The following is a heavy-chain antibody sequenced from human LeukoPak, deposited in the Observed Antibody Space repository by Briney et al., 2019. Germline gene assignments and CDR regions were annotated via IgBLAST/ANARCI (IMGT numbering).Heavy chain of an antibody. Sequence: GGSLRLSCAASGFTFSRYAMSWVRQAPGKGLEWVSAISGSGGSTYYADSVKGRFTISRDNSKNTLYLQMNSLRAEDTAVYYCAKRSDYGSGSYWYYYGMDVWGQGTMVTVSS. CDR2: ISGSGGST. D-gene: IGHD3-10*01. V-gene: IGHV3-23*01. CDR3: AKRSDYGSGSYWYYYGMDV. CDR1: GFTFSRYA. J-gene: IGHJ6*02.